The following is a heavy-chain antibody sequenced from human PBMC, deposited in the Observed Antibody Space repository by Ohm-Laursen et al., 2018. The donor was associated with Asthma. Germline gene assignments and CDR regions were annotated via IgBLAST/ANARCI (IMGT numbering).Heavy chain of an antibody. V-gene: IGHV3-23*01. CDR2: ISGSGGST. Sequence: SLRLSCTASGFTFSSYSMNWVRQAPGKGLEWVSAISGSGGSTYYADSVKGRFTISRDNSKNTLYLQMNSLRAEDTAVYYCAKVPRGLSPYSSSWNFDFWGQGTLVTVSS. J-gene: IGHJ4*02. CDR3: AKVPRGLSPYSSSWNFDF. D-gene: IGHD6-13*01. CDR1: GFTFSSYS.